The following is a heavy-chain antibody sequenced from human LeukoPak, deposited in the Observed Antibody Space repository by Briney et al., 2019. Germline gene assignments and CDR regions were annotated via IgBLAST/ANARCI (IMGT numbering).Heavy chain of an antibody. CDR2: SNDSGGT. Sequence: SETLSLTCAVYGGTFSGYYWSWIRQPPGKRLEWVGESNDSGGTNYNPSLKSRVTISVDTSKNQFSLKLSSVTAADTAVYYCARDGITMVRGVIVYYHGMDVWGQGTTVTVSS. D-gene: IGHD3-10*01. CDR1: GGTFSGYY. CDR3: ARDGITMVRGVIVYYHGMDV. V-gene: IGHV4-34*01. J-gene: IGHJ6*02.